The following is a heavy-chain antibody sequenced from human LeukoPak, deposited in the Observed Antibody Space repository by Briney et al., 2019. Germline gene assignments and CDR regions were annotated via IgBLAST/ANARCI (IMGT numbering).Heavy chain of an antibody. Sequence: GGSLRLSCAASGFTFSSYSMNWVRQALGKGLEWVSSISSSSSYIYYADSVKGRFTISGDSSKNTLYLQMNSLRPEDTAVYYGAKAPGVFCSGGTCYSYWYFDLWGRGTLVTVSS. CDR1: GFTFSSYS. V-gene: IGHV3-21*01. CDR3: AKAPGVFCSGGTCYSYWYFDL. J-gene: IGHJ2*01. CDR2: ISSSSSYI. D-gene: IGHD2-15*01.